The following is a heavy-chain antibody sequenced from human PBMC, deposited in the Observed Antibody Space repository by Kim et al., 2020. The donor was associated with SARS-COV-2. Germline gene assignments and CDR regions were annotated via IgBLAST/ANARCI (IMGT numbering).Heavy chain of an antibody. D-gene: IGHD3-22*01. CDR3: AKPYDSSGYHAYYYYYGMVV. CDR2: ISYDGSNK. J-gene: IGHJ6*02. CDR1: GFTFSSYG. V-gene: IGHV3-30*18. Sequence: GGSLRLSCAASGFTFSSYGMHWVRQAPGKGLEWVAVISYDGSNKYYADSVKGRFTISRDNSKNTLYLQMNSLRAEDTAVYYCAKPYDSSGYHAYYYYYGMVVWGQGTTVTVSS.